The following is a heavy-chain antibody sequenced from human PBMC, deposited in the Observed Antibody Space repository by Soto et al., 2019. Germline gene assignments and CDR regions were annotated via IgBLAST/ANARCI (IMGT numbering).Heavy chain of an antibody. CDR2: VYFSGSP. CDR3: VRLGSGTIDY. V-gene: IGHV4-59*01. D-gene: IGHD1-1*01. Sequence: SETLSLTCTVSGGSISNYFWGWVRQPPGKGLDWIGYVYFSGSPNYNPSLKSRVTILVDTPKNQFFLKVTSLTAADTAVYYCVRLGSGTIDYWGQGTLVTVSS. J-gene: IGHJ4*02. CDR1: GGSISNYF.